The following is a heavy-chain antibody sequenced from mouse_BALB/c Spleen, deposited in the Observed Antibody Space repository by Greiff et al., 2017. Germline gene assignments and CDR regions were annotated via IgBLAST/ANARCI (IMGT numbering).Heavy chain of an antibody. CDR2: ISDGGSYT. CDR1: GFTFSDYY. Sequence: EVQRVESGGGLVKPGGSLKLSCAASGFTFSDYYMYWVRQTPEKRLEWVATISDGGSYTYYPDSVKGRFTISRDNAKNNLYLQMSSLKSEDTAMYYCARDGGYGNYEAWFAYWGQGTLVTVSA. V-gene: IGHV5-4*02. J-gene: IGHJ3*01. CDR3: ARDGGYGNYEAWFAY. D-gene: IGHD2-1*01.